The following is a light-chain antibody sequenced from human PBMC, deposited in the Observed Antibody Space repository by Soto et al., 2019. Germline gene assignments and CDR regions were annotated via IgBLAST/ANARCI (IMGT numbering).Light chain of an antibody. J-gene: IGKJ4*01. V-gene: IGKV3-20*01. CDR2: TAS. CDR1: QSVGNNY. CDR3: HQHAESPLT. Sequence: EIVLTQSPGTLSLSPGERATLSCRASQSVGNNYLAWYQQKPGQAPRLLIYTASIRATGIPDRFSGSGSGTDFTLTISRLEPGDFAVYYCHQHAESPLTFGGGTKVDIK.